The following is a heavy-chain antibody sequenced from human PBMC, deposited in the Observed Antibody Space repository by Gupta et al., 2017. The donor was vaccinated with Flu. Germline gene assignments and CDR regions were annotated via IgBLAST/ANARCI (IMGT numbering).Heavy chain of an antibody. CDR3: ARLTEAIFGVYYYGMDV. Sequence: PGKGLEWIGYIYYSGSTYYNPSLKSRVTISVDTSKNQFSLKLSSVTAADTAVYYCARLTEAIFGVYYYGMDVWGQGTTVTVSS. CDR2: IYYSGST. J-gene: IGHJ6*02. D-gene: IGHD3-3*01. V-gene: IGHV4-31*02.